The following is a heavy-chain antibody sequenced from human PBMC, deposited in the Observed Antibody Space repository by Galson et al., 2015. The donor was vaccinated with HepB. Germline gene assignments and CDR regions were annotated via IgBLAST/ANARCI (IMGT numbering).Heavy chain of an antibody. CDR1: GFIFNSYA. CDR3: AKTKGSTRVYAMDV. CDR2: ISRSGDII. D-gene: IGHD2-2*01. Sequence: SLRLSCAASGFIFNSYAMSWVRRAPGKGLEWVSGISRSGDIIYYADSVKGRFTISRDDSQNTLHLQVNSLRAEDTAVYYCAKTKGSTRVYAMDVWGQGTMVTVSS. V-gene: IGHV3-23*01. J-gene: IGHJ6*02.